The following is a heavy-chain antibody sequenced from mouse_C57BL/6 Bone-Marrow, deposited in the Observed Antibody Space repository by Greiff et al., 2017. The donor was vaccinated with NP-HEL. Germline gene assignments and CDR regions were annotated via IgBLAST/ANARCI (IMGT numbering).Heavy chain of an antibody. CDR1: GYTFTDYY. V-gene: IGHV1-26*01. Sequence: EVQLQQSGPELVKPGASVKISCKASGYTFTDYYMNWVKQSHGKSLEWIGDINPNNGGTSYNQKFKGKATLTVDKSSSTAYMELRSLTSEDSAVYYCARWGLRRVYYYAMDYWGQGTSVTVSS. CDR2: INPNNGGT. CDR3: ARWGLRRVYYYAMDY. J-gene: IGHJ4*01. D-gene: IGHD2-2*01.